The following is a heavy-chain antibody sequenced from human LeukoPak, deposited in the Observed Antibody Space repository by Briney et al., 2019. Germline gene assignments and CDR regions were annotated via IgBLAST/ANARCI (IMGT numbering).Heavy chain of an antibody. V-gene: IGHV3-30-3*01. J-gene: IGHJ4*02. D-gene: IGHD3-3*01. CDR2: ISYDGSNK. CDR3: ARDRITIFGVVIQYYFDY. Sequence: GGSLRLSCAASGFTFSSYAMHWVRQAPGKGLEWVAVISYDGSNKYYADSVKGRFTISRDNSKNTLYLQMNSLRAEDTAVYYCARDRITIFGVVIQYYFDYWGQGTLVTVSS. CDR1: GFTFSSYA.